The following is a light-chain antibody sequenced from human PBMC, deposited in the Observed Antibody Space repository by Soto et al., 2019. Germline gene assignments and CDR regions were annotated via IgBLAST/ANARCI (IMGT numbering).Light chain of an antibody. CDR3: QKYNNWPAIT. CDR1: QDIGND. V-gene: IGKV1-17*01. Sequence: IQMTQSPSSLSVSVTDRVTITCRASQDIGNDLGWYQQRPGEAPELLLYAASTLRSGVPARFSGSGSGTEFTLTISRLQSEDFTVYYCQKYNNWPAITVGQGTRLEIK. CDR2: AAS. J-gene: IGKJ5*01.